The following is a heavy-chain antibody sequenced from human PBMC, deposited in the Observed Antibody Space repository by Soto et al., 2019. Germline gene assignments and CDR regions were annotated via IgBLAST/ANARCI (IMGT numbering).Heavy chain of an antibody. Sequence: LRLSCAASGFTFSSYAMSWVHQAPGKGLEWVSAISGSGGSTYYADSVKGRFTISRDNSKNTLYLQMNSLRAEDTAVYYCAKSSRITMIVVHLDYWGQGTLVTVSS. CDR1: GFTFSSYA. D-gene: IGHD3-22*01. CDR3: AKSSRITMIVVHLDY. V-gene: IGHV3-23*01. CDR2: ISGSGGST. J-gene: IGHJ4*02.